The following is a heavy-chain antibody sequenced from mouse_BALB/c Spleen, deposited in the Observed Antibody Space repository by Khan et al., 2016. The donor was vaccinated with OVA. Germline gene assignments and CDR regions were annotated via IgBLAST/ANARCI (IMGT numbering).Heavy chain of an antibody. CDR2: ISYSGST. CDR1: GYSITSGYG. D-gene: IGHD1-2*01. J-gene: IGHJ2*01. V-gene: IGHV3-2*02. CDR3: ARTARIKY. Sequence: VQLKQSGPGLVKPSQSLSLTCTVTGYSITSGYGCNWIRQFPGNKLEWMGYISYSGSTNYNPPLKSRISITRDTSKNQFFLQLNSVTTEDTATYYCARTARIKYWGQGTTLTVSS.